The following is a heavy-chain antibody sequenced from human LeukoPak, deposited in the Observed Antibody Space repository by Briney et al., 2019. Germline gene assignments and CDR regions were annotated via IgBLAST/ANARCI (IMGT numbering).Heavy chain of an antibody. D-gene: IGHD3-22*01. V-gene: IGHV4-38-2*02. J-gene: IGHJ4*02. Sequence: SETLSLTCNVSGFSLTIGYFWGWIRPPPGKGLEWIGSIFHSGSTYFNPSLKSRVTMSVDTSKNQFSLQLPSVTAADTAVYFCARHGNDITMIVLAHHFDYWGQGTLVTVSS. CDR3: ARHGNDITMIVLAHHFDY. CDR1: GFSLTIGYF. CDR2: IFHSGST.